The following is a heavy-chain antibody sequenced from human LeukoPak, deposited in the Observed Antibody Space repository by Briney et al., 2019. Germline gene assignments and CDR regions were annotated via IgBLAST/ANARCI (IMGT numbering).Heavy chain of an antibody. V-gene: IGHV4-59*01. D-gene: IGHD2-15*01. Sequence: PSETLSLTCTVSGGSISSYYWSWIRQPPGKGLEWIGYIYYSGSTNYNPSLKSRVTISVDTSKNQFSLKLSSVTAADTAVYYCARAVGSSPLDYWGQGTLVTVSS. CDR2: IYYSGST. J-gene: IGHJ4*02. CDR3: ARAVGSSPLDY. CDR1: GGSISSYY.